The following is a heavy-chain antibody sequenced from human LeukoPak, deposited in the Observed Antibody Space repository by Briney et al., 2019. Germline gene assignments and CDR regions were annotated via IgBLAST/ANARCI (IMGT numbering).Heavy chain of an antibody. CDR1: GGSISSYY. J-gene: IGHJ6*03. D-gene: IGHD3-3*01. CDR2: IYDSGST. CDR3: ARGGSYYAFWSGYYDYYYYMDV. Sequence: PSETLSLTCSVSGGSISSYYWSWIREPPRKGLEWIGYIYDSGSTSYNPSLQSRVTISIDTSKNQFSLRLTSVTAADTAVYYCARGGSYYAFWSGYYDYYYYMDVWGKGTTVTVSS. V-gene: IGHV4-59*01.